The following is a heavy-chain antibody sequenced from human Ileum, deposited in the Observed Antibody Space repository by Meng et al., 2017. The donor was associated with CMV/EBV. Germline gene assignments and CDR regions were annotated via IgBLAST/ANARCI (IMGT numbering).Heavy chain of an antibody. CDR2: IYNSGST. D-gene: IGHD6-19*01. CDR3: ARDGYSSGSD. Sequence: QGKRHESCPGLVKPSATLSLTCSVSGGSVSSGGNDWSWIRQPPGKGLEWIGYIYNSGSTNYNPSLKSRVTISVDTSKNQFSLKLSSVTAADTAVYYCARDGYSSGSDWGQGTLVTVSS. V-gene: IGHV4-61*08. CDR1: GGSVSSGGND. J-gene: IGHJ4*02.